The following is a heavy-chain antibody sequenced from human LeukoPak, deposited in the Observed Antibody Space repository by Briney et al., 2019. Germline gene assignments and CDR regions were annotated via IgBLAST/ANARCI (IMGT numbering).Heavy chain of an antibody. J-gene: IGHJ4*02. D-gene: IGHD3-10*01. CDR1: GGSFSGYY. V-gene: IGHV4-34*01. Sequence: SETLSLTCAVYGGSFSGYYWSWIRQPPGKGLEWIGEINHSGSTNYNPSLKSRVTISVDTSKNQFSLKLSSVTAADTAVYYCARETDATIVLPLFDNWGQGTLVTVSS. CDR2: INHSGST. CDR3: ARETDATIVLPLFDN.